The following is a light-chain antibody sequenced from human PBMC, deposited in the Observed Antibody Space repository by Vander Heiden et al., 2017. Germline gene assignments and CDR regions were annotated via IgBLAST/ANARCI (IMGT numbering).Light chain of an antibody. CDR3: QQYKSYPRT. V-gene: IGKV1-5*03. Sequence: DIQMTQSPSTLSASIGDRVTITCRASQNINSWLAWYQQKPGKAPKLLISKASNLESGVPSRFSGSGSGTEITLTISSLQPDNFATYYCQQYKSYPRTFGQGTKVEIK. CDR1: QNINSW. CDR2: KAS. J-gene: IGKJ1*01.